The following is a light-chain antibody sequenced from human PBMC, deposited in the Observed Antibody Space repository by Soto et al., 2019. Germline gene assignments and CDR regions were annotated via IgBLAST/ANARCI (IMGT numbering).Light chain of an antibody. CDR2: GAS. Sequence: EIVMTQSPATLSVSPGETATLSCRASQSVAGNLAWYQQKPGQAPRLLIYGASTRATGIPARFSGSGSGTEFTLTISSLQSEDFAVYYCQQYNNWPFTFGGGTKVDIK. J-gene: IGKJ4*01. V-gene: IGKV3-15*01. CDR1: QSVAGN. CDR3: QQYNNWPFT.